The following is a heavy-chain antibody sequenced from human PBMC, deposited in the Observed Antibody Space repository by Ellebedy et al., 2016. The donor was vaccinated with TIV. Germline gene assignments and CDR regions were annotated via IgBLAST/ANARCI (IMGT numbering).Heavy chain of an antibody. D-gene: IGHD2-2*01. Sequence: GGSLRLSXAASGFTFDDYTMHWVRQAPGKGLEWVSLISWDGGSTYYADSVKGRFTISRDNARKSLYLRMNGLRAEDTALYYCAKEPWKTRGGYQLLSGPLDSWGQGTLVSVSS. CDR2: ISWDGGST. CDR1: GFTFDDYT. CDR3: AKEPWKTRGGYQLLSGPLDS. V-gene: IGHV3-43*01. J-gene: IGHJ4*02.